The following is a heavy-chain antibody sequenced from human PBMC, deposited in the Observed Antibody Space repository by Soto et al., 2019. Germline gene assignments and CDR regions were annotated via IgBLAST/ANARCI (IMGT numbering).Heavy chain of an antibody. CDR2: ISYDGSNK. Sequence: QVQLVESGGGVVQPGRSLRLSCAASGFTFSSYAMHWVRQAPGKGLEWVAVISYDGSNKYYADSVKGRFTISRDNSKNTLYLQMNSLRAEDTAVYYCARDHPDYGDYLIDYWGQGTLVTVSS. V-gene: IGHV3-30-3*01. CDR3: ARDHPDYGDYLIDY. CDR1: GFTFSSYA. D-gene: IGHD4-17*01. J-gene: IGHJ4*02.